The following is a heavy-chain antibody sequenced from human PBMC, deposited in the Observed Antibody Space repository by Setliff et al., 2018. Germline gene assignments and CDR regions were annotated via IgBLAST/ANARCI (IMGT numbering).Heavy chain of an antibody. V-gene: IGHV1-69*05. CDR2: IIPLLETA. CDR1: GDTFSTYA. Sequence: SVKVSCKASGDTFSTYALSWVRQAPGQGLEWMGGIIPLLETAKYSQKFQGRVTITRDTSASTAYMELSSLRSDDTAVYYCARVDYYGSGNYYDHWGQGTLVTVSS. CDR3: ARVDYYGSGNYYDH. D-gene: IGHD3-10*01. J-gene: IGHJ4*02.